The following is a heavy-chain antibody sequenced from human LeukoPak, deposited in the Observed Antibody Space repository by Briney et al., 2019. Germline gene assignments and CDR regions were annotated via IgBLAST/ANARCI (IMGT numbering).Heavy chain of an antibody. V-gene: IGHV1-69*13. Sequence: ASVEVSCKASGGTFSSYAISWVRQAPGQGLEWMGGIIPILGTANYAQKFQGRVTITADESTSTAYMELSSLRSEDTAVYYCARGLRGRLRFLEWQNYYYGMDVWGQGTTVTVSS. D-gene: IGHD3-3*01. J-gene: IGHJ6*02. CDR1: GGTFSSYA. CDR2: IIPILGTA. CDR3: ARGLRGRLRFLEWQNYYYGMDV.